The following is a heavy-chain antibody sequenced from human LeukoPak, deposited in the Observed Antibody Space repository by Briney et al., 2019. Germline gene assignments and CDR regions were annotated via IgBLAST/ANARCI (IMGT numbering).Heavy chain of an antibody. D-gene: IGHD6-19*01. V-gene: IGHV4-34*01. Sequence: KTSETLSLTCAVYGGSFSGYYWSWIRQPPGKGLEWIGEINHSGSTNYNPSLKSRVTISVDTSKNQFSLKLSSVTAADTAAYYCANFGYSSGWSNYWGQGTLVTVSS. CDR3: ANFGYSSGWSNY. CDR2: INHSGST. J-gene: IGHJ4*02. CDR1: GGSFSGYY.